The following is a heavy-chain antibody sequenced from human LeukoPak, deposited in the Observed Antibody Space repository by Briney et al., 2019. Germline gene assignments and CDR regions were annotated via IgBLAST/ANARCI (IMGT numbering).Heavy chain of an antibody. J-gene: IGHJ4*02. CDR3: ARWNGDEEETYYFDY. Sequence: ASVKVSCKASGYTFTGYYTHWVRQAPGQGLEWMGGINPNSGGTNYAQKFQGRVTMTRDTSISTAYMELNRLRSDDTAVYYCARWNGDEEETYYFDYWGQGTLVTVSS. CDR2: INPNSGGT. CDR1: GYTFTGYY. V-gene: IGHV1-2*02. D-gene: IGHD1-1*01.